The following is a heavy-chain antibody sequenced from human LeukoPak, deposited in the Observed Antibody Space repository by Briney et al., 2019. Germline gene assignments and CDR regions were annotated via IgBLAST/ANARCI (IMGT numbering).Heavy chain of an antibody. CDR3: ARDYSGSYYGWFDP. J-gene: IGHJ5*02. CDR1: GGTFSSYA. V-gene: IGHV1-69*05. D-gene: IGHD1-26*01. CDR2: IIPVFGSA. Sequence: SVKVSCKASGGTFSSYAIIWVRQAPGQGLEWMGGIIPVFGSANYAQKFQGRVAITTDESTSTAYMELSSLRSEDTAVYYCARDYSGSYYGWFDPWGQGTLVTVSS.